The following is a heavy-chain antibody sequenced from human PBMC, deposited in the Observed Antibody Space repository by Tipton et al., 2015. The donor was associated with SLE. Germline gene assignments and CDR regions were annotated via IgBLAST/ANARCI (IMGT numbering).Heavy chain of an antibody. Sequence: TLSLTCAVYGGSFSGYYWSWIRQPPGKGLEWVGEINHSGSTNYNPSLKSRVTISVDTSKNQFSLKLSSVSAADTAVFYCARATYYYDSSGYYPDYWGQGTLVTVFS. V-gene: IGHV4-34*01. CDR2: INHSGST. CDR1: GGSFSGYY. D-gene: IGHD3-22*01. J-gene: IGHJ4*02. CDR3: ARATYYYDSSGYYPDY.